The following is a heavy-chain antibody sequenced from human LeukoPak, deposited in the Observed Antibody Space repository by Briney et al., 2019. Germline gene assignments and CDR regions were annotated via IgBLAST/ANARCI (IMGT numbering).Heavy chain of an antibody. CDR2: INGDGSTS. CDR3: ARDEPTVTTGPPVGS. V-gene: IGHV3-74*01. CDR1: GFTFYSYW. J-gene: IGHJ4*02. Sequence: GGSLRLSCAASGFTFYSYWMHWVRQAPGKGLVWVSCINGDGSTSNYADSVKGRFTISRDNAKNTLYLQMHSLRAEDTAVYYCARDEPTVTTGPPVGSWGQGTLVTVSS. D-gene: IGHD4-17*01.